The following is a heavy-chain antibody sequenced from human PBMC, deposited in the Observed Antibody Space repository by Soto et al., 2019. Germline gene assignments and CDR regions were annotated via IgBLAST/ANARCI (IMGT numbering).Heavy chain of an antibody. CDR2: IRSKANSYAT. CDR1: GFTFTGFA. Sequence: PGGSLRLSCAASGFTFTGFAMHWVRQPSGNGLGWVGRIRSKANSYATAYAASVKGRFTISRDDSKNTAYLQMNSLKTEDTAVYYCTRHPEGFWSGYYDYCMDVWGQGTTVTVSS. J-gene: IGHJ6*02. CDR3: TRHPEGFWSGYYDYCMDV. V-gene: IGHV3-73*01. D-gene: IGHD3-3*01.